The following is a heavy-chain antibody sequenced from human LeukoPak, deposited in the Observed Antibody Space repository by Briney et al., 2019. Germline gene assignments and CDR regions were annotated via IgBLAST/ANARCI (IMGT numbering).Heavy chain of an antibody. D-gene: IGHD2-2*01. Sequence: GGSLRLSCAASGFTFSSYEMNWVRQAPGKGLEWVSYISSSGSTIYYADSVKGRFTISRDNAKNSLYLHMNSLRAEDTAVYYCARVPSWIDYWGQGTLVTVSS. CDR2: ISSSGSTI. CDR1: GFTFSSYE. CDR3: ARVPSWIDY. J-gene: IGHJ4*02. V-gene: IGHV3-48*03.